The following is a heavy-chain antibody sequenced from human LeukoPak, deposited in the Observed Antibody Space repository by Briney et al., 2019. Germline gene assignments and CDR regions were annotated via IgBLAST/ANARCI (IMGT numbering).Heavy chain of an antibody. CDR2: ISPNSGGA. J-gene: IGHJ4*02. D-gene: IGHD1-26*01. CDR1: GYTFTDFY. CDR3: ARGYSGTPNY. Sequence: ASVKVSCKTSGYTFTDFYIHWVRQAPGQGLEWMGWISPNSGGANYAQKFQGRVTMTRDTSITTAYMEMGSLTSDDTAVYYCARGYSGTPNYWGQGTLVTVSS. V-gene: IGHV1-2*02.